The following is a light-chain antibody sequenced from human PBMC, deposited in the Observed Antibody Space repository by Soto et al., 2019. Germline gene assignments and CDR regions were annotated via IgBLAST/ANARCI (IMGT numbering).Light chain of an antibody. Sequence: DIQMTQSPPAMSDSLGAGVTITFRASQDIRNGLAWFQQKPGQVPKRLIYAASSLQSGVPSRFSAYGSGTEFTLTISSLQPEDFATYYCLQHNEYPRTFGQGTKV. CDR1: QDIRNG. CDR3: LQHNEYPRT. CDR2: AAS. V-gene: IGKV1-17*03. J-gene: IGKJ1*01.